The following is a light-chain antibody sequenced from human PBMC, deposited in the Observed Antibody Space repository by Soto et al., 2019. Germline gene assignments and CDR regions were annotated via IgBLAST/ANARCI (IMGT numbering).Light chain of an antibody. CDR1: QSISSY. CDR2: DAS. J-gene: IGKJ4*01. Sequence: DIPMTQSPSSLSASVGDRVTITCRASQSISSYLNWYQQKPGKAPKFLIYDASNLETGVPSRFSGSGSATEFTFTISSLQPEDVGAYYGQQYNNLPLTFGGGTKVEIK. V-gene: IGKV1-33*01. CDR3: QQYNNLPLT.